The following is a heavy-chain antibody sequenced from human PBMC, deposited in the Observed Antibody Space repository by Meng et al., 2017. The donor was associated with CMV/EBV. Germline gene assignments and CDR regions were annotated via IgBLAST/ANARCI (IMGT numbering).Heavy chain of an antibody. V-gene: IGHV4-34*01. CDR2: INHSGST. J-gene: IGHJ4*02. D-gene: IGHD3-10*01. CDR3: ARVMGHYYGSGSYPD. Sequence: SETLSLTCAVYGGSFSGYYWSWIRQPPGKGLEWIGEINHSGSTNYNPSLKSRVTISVDTSKNQFSLKLSSVTAADTAVYYCARVMGHYYGSGSYPDWGQGTRVTVSS. CDR1: GGSFSGYY.